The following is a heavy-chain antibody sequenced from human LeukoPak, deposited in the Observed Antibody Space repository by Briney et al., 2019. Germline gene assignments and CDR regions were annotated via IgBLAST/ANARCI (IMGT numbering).Heavy chain of an antibody. CDR2: IYYSGST. J-gene: IGHJ5*02. Sequence: SETLSLTCTVSGGSISSSSYYWGWIRQPPGKGLEWIGSIYYSGSTYYNPSLKSRVTISVDTSKTQFSLRLSSVTAADTAVCYCEIHVARYDILTGYYISPGSWFDPWGQGTLVTVSS. D-gene: IGHD3-9*01. V-gene: IGHV4-39*01. CDR1: GGSISSSSYY. CDR3: EIHVARYDILTGYYISPGSWFDP.